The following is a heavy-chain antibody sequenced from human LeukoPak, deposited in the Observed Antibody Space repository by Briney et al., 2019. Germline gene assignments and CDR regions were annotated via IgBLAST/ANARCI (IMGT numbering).Heavy chain of an antibody. CDR3: ARDSGWLAPDY. V-gene: IGHV3-33*01. CDR2: IWNDGSQK. Sequence: GGSLRLSCAASGFTFSSYGMHWVRQAPGKGLEWVAVIWNDGSQKYFADSVKGRFTISRDNAKNSLYLQMNSLRAEDTAVYYCARDSGWLAPDYWGQGTLVTVSS. D-gene: IGHD3-22*01. J-gene: IGHJ4*02. CDR1: GFTFSSYG.